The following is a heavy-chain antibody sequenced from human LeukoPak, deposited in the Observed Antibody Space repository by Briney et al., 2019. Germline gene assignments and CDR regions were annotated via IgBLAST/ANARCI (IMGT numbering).Heavy chain of an antibody. D-gene: IGHD6-13*01. J-gene: IGHJ5*02. CDR1: GYSFSTYW. CDR2: IDPSDSYT. Sequence: GESLKISCKGSGYSFSTYWIAWVRQMPGKGLEWMGRIDPSDSYTTYSPSFQGHVTISADKSISTAYLQWSSLKASDTAMYYCARQVGVAAAGTRSNWFDPWGQGTLVTVSS. V-gene: IGHV5-10-1*01. CDR3: ARQVGVAAAGTRSNWFDP.